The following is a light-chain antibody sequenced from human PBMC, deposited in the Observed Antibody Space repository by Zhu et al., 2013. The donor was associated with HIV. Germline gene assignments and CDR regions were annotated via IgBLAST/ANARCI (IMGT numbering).Light chain of an antibody. CDR2: AAS. CDR1: HNISSW. V-gene: IGKV1-12*01. J-gene: IGKJ4*01. Sequence: DIQMTQSPSAVSASVADRVTITCRASHNISSWLAWYQQKAGQVPKVLIYAASTLQSGVPSRFSGSGSGTDFTLTISSLQPEDFATYYCQQANSFPLTFGGGTRVEIK. CDR3: QQANSFPLT.